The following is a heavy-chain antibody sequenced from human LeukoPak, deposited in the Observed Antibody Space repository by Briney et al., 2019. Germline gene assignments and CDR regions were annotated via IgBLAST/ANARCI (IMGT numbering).Heavy chain of an antibody. V-gene: IGHV1-8*01. D-gene: IGHD6-13*01. CDR1: GYTFTSSYD. Sequence: GASVKVSCKASGYTFTSSYDINWVRQAPGQGLEWMGWMNPYSGITGYTQKLQGRVTMTRDTSISTAYMELSSLTSEDTAVYFCARENVNRGSSWGYDYFGMDVWGQGTAVTVSS. J-gene: IGHJ6*02. CDR2: MNPYSGIT. CDR3: ARENVNRGSSWGYDYFGMDV.